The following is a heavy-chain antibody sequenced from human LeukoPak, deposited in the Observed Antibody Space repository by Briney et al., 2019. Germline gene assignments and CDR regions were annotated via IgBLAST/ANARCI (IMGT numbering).Heavy chain of an antibody. V-gene: IGHV4-59*08. CDR2: LYDSGST. J-gene: IGHJ5*02. CDR3: ARGWSA. Sequence: SETLSLTCTVSGGSISGYYWNWIRQPPGKELEWIGYLYDSGSTNYNPSLKSRVTISVDMSKNQFSLKLSSVTAADTAVYYCARGWSAWGQGTLVTVSS. CDR1: GGSISGYY. D-gene: IGHD2-15*01.